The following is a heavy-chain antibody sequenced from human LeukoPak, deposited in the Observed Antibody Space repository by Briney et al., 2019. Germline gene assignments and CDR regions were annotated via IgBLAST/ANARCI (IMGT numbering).Heavy chain of an antibody. CDR3: ARDLSSWYSYYFDY. D-gene: IGHD6-13*01. J-gene: IGHJ4*02. CDR2: INPNSGGT. CDR1: GYTFTGYY. Sequence: ASVKVSCKASGYTFTGYYMHWVRQAPGQGLEWMGRINPNSGGTNYAQKFQGRVTMTRDTSISTAYMELSRLRSDDTAVYYCARDLSSWYSYYFDYWGQGTLVTVSS. V-gene: IGHV1-2*06.